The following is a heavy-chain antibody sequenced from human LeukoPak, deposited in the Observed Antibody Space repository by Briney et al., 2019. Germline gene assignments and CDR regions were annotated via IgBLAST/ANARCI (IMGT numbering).Heavy chain of an antibody. D-gene: IGHD2-21*02. J-gene: IGHJ4*03. CDR3: AKERQSDGYFDY. V-gene: IGHV3-23*01. CDR2: LSGSGGSS. Sequence: PGGSLRLSCAASGFTFSSYAMSWVRQAPGKGLEWVSALSGSGGSSYYADSVKGRFTISRDNSKNTLYLQMNSLRADDTAVYYCAKERQSDGYFDYWGQETLVTDSS. CDR1: GFTFSSYA.